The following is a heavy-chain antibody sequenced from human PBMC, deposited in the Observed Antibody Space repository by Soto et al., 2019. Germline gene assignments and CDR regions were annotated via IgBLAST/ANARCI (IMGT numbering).Heavy chain of an antibody. CDR1: GFTFNNFA. Sequence: EVQLWESGGDLVKPGKSLKLSCAASGFTFNNFAMSWVRQPPGRGLEWVSTISHVGTTTHYADSVKGRFTISRDNSKNTVFLQMTSLRADDTAIYYCTKDPDQLIQSIGTTFDSWGQGTLVTVSS. CDR3: TKDPDQLIQSIGTTFDS. J-gene: IGHJ4*02. V-gene: IGHV3-23*01. D-gene: IGHD1-7*01. CDR2: ISHVGTTT.